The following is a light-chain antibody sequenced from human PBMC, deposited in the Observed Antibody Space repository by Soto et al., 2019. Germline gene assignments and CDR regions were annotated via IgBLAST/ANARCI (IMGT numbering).Light chain of an antibody. Sequence: QSVLTQPPSASGTPGQRVSISCSGSTSNIGRNDVNWYQQLPGTALKLLIYGHNQRPSGVPERFSGSKSGTSASLAISGLQSEDEADYYCASWDDSLNAPVFGGGTKVTVL. CDR3: ASWDDSLNAPV. J-gene: IGLJ2*01. V-gene: IGLV1-44*01. CDR2: GHN. CDR1: TSNIGRND.